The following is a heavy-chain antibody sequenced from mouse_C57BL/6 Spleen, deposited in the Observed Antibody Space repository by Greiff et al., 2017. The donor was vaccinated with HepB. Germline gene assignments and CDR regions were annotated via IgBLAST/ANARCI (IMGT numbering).Heavy chain of an antibody. CDR3: ARNEGWLLHAWFAY. V-gene: IGHV2-2*01. CDR1: GFSLTSYG. J-gene: IGHJ3*01. D-gene: IGHD2-3*01. Sequence: QVQLKESGPGLVQPSQSLSITCTVSGFSLTSYGVHWVRQSPGKGLEWLGGIWSGGSTDYNAAFISRLSISKDNSKSQVFFKMNSLQADDTAIYYCARNEGWLLHAWFAYWGQGTLVTVSA. CDR2: IWSGGST.